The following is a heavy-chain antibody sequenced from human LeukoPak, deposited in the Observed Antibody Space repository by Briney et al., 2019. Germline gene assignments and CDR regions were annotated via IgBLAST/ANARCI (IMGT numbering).Heavy chain of an antibody. Sequence: SKTLSLTCTVSGGSISSSSYYWGWIRQPPGKGLEWIGYIFDSGTTNYNPSLKSRVTTSIDMSKNQFSLKLSSVTTADTAMYFCAGGTSPETFRVWGQGALVTVSS. D-gene: IGHD2/OR15-2a*01. J-gene: IGHJ4*02. CDR2: IFDSGTT. CDR1: GGSISSSSYY. V-gene: IGHV4-61*05. CDR3: AGGTSPETFRV.